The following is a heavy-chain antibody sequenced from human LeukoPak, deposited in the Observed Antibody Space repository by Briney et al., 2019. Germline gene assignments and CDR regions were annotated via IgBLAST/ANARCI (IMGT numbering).Heavy chain of an antibody. CDR3: ARADLSPTYDYVWGSYRYGYFDY. CDR1: GYTFTCSY. CDR2: IRRNSDGT. V-gene: IGHV1-2*02. Sequence: ASVKVSCLASGYTFTCSYMQWVRQAPGQWREWMGWIRRNSDGTNYAQKMQGRVTMTRDTSISTVYMELSRLGSDDTAVYYCARADLSPTYDYVWGSYRYGYFDYWGQGTLVTVSS. D-gene: IGHD3-16*02. J-gene: IGHJ4*02.